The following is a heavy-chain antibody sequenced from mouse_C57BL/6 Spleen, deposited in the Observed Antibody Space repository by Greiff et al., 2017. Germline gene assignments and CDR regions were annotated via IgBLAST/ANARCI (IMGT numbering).Heavy chain of an antibody. CDR3: ARAGSSHYFDY. Sequence: EVQGVESGGGLVQPGGSLSLSCAASGFTFTDYYMSWVRPPPGKALEWLGFIRNKANGYTTEYSASVKGRFTISRDNSQSSLYLQMNALRAEDSATYYCARAGSSHYFDYWGQGTTLTVSS. J-gene: IGHJ2*01. CDR2: IRNKANGYTT. D-gene: IGHD1-1*01. CDR1: GFTFTDYY. V-gene: IGHV7-3*01.